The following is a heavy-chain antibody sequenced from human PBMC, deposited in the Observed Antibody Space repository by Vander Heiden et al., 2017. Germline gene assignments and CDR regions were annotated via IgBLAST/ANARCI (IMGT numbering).Heavy chain of an antibody. D-gene: IGHD5-12*01. Sequence: EVQLVESGGGLVPLGRSLSLACTASGFTLDDHAMHWVRQAPGKGLEWVSSINWNSATIGYADSVKGRFTISRDNAKNSLYLQMNSLRGEDTALYYCARDNSGYDTGDFDYWGQGTLVTVSS. CDR1: GFTLDDHA. V-gene: IGHV3-9*01. CDR2: INWNSATI. CDR3: ARDNSGYDTGDFDY. J-gene: IGHJ4*02.